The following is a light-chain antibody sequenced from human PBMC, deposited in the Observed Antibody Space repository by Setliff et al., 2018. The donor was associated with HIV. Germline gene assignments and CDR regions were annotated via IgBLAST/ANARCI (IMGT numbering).Light chain of an antibody. CDR1: NIGSKS. CDR3: QVWDTSNDHHV. J-gene: IGLJ1*01. Sequence: SYELTQPPSVSVAPGKTARITCGGNNIGSKSVHWYQQKPGQAPVLVVYDDNDRPSGIPEQFSGSNSGNTATLTISRVEAGDEADYYCQVWDTSNDHHVFGTGTKVTVL. V-gene: IGLV3-21*03. CDR2: DDN.